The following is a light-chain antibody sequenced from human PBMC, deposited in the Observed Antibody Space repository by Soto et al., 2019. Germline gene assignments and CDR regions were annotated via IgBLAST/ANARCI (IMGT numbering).Light chain of an antibody. CDR1: HNDIGTYDY. Sequence: QSALTQPTSVSGSPGQSITISCTGNHNDIGTYDYVSWYQQHPGRAPRLLIHGVTTRPSGISGHFSASKSGLTASLTISGLQPEDEADYYCSSFTSNRIYVFGPGTKVTVL. CDR3: SSFTSNRIYV. CDR2: GVT. V-gene: IGLV2-14*03. J-gene: IGLJ1*01.